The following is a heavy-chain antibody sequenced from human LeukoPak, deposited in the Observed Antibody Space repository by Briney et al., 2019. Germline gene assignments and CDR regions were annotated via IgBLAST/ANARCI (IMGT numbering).Heavy chain of an antibody. CDR1: GDSIRSYY. CDR3: ARLTLNLWSGPDSFYFYY. J-gene: IGHJ4*02. CDR2: IHSSGST. Sequence: SETLSLTCTVTGDSIRSYYWSWIRQPAGKGLEWIGRIHSSGSTNSNPSLKSRVTMSVDTSKNQFTLKLRTLTAADTAVYFCARLTLNLWSGPDSFYFYYWGQGTLVTVSS. V-gene: IGHV4-4*07. D-gene: IGHD3-3*01.